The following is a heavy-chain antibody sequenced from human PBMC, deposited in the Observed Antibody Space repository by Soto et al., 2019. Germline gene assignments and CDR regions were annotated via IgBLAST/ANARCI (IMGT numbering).Heavy chain of an antibody. CDR3: AKSMTSGWSPIVC. D-gene: IGHD6-19*01. V-gene: IGHV3-9*01. CDR1: GFMFDDYA. Sequence: VQLVESGGGVVQPGRSLRLSCAASGFMFDDYAMYWVRQAPGKGLEWVSAVSWNSGNKAYADSLKGRFSIARDNAKNSVYLEMNSLTTEDSAFYYCAKSMTSGWSPIVCWGQGTLVTVSS. CDR2: VSWNSGNK. J-gene: IGHJ4*02.